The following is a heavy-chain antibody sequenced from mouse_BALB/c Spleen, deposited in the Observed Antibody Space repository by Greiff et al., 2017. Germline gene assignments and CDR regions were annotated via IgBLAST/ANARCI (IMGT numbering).Heavy chain of an antibody. V-gene: IGHV5-6-3*01. Sequence: EVKLVESGGGLVQPGGSLKLSCAASGFTFSSYGMSWVRQTPDKRLELVATINSNGGSTYYPDSVKGRFTISRDNAKNTLYLQMSSLKSEDTAMYYCARDRGLLYYWGQGTTLTVSA. CDR1: GFTFSSYG. CDR2: INSNGGST. J-gene: IGHJ2*01. CDR3: ARDRGLLYY. D-gene: IGHD2-3*01.